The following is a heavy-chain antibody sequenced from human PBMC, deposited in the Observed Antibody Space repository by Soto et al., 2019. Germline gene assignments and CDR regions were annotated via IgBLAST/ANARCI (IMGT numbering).Heavy chain of an antibody. Sequence: QVQLQESGPGLVKPSETLSLTCTVSGGSISSYYWSWIRQPPGKGLEWIGYIYYSGSTNYNPSLKSRVTISVDTSQNQFSLKLSSVTAADTAVYYCATGGAYEYGMDVWGQGTTVTVSS. CDR2: IYYSGST. V-gene: IGHV4-59*01. D-gene: IGHD3-22*01. CDR3: ATGGAYEYGMDV. J-gene: IGHJ6*02. CDR1: GGSISSYY.